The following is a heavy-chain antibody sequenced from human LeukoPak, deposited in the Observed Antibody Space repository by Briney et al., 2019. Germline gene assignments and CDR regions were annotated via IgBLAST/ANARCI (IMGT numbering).Heavy chain of an antibody. CDR3: VRGYSYGWFDP. CDR2: ISGSGGST. D-gene: IGHD5-18*01. V-gene: IGHV3-23*01. CDR1: GFTFSSYW. Sequence: GGSLRLSCAASGFTFSSYWMHWVRQAPGKGLEWVSTISGSGGSTHYAASVTGRFTISRDNSKNTLNLQMNSLRAEDTAVYYCVRGYSYGWFDPWGKGTLVTVSS. J-gene: IGHJ5*02.